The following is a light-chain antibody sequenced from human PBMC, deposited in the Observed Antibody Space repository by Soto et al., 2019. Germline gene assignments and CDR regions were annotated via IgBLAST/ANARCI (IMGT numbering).Light chain of an antibody. CDR3: NSFRVNRLYV. Sequence: QSVLTQPASVSGSPGQTITISCTGTSSDVGGYNAVSWYQHRPGKAPKLIIYEVTHRPAGISDRFSASKSGNTASLTISGLQAEDEGDYYCNSFRVNRLYVFGTGTKVTVL. J-gene: IGLJ1*01. CDR1: SSDVGGYNA. V-gene: IGLV2-14*01. CDR2: EVT.